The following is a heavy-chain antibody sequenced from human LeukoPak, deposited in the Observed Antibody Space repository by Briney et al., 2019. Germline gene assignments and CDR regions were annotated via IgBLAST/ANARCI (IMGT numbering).Heavy chain of an antibody. Sequence: GGSLRLSCAASGFTFNNNYMSWVRQAPGKGLDGVSVIYSDGNTYYADSVMGPFSISRDNSKHMVFLQMNSLRAEDTAVYYCAGGLHDLWRGHMGYWGQGTLVTVST. V-gene: IGHV3-53*01. CDR2: IYSDGNT. D-gene: IGHD3-3*01. J-gene: IGHJ4*02. CDR1: GFTFNNNY. CDR3: AGGLHDLWRGHMGY.